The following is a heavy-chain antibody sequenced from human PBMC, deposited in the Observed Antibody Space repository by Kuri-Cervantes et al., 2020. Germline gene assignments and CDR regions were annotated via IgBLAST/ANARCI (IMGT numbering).Heavy chain of an antibody. Sequence: SETLSLTCAVYGGSFSGYYWSWIRQPPGKGLEWIGSIYYSGSTYYNPSLKSRVTISVDTSKNQFSLKLSSVTAADTAVYYCARGLGDYVGRFDPWGQGTLVTVSS. D-gene: IGHD4-17*01. V-gene: IGHV4-34*01. J-gene: IGHJ5*02. CDR2: IYYSGST. CDR1: GGSFSGYY. CDR3: ARGLGDYVGRFDP.